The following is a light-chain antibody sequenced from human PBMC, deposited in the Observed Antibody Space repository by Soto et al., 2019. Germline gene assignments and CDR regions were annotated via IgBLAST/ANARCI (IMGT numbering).Light chain of an antibody. V-gene: IGKV3-11*01. CDR1: ENVRTF. CDR2: GAS. J-gene: IGKJ4*01. CDR3: QQYNNWPLS. Sequence: VLTQSPATLSLSPGERATLSCRASENVRTFVDWYQQKPGQAPRLLIYGASNRATDIPARFSGSGSGTDFTLTISNLEPEDFAVYYCQQYNNWPLSFGGGTKVEIK.